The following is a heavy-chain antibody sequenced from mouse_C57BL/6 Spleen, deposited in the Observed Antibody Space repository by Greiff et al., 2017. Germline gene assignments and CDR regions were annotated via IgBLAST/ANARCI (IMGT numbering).Heavy chain of an antibody. D-gene: IGHD2-3*01. J-gene: IGHJ1*03. CDR3: ARGIYDGYYYWYFDV. CDR1: GYTFTSYG. CDR2: IYPRSGNT. Sequence: QVQLQQSGAELARPGASVKMSCKASGYTFTSYGISWVKQRTGQGLEWIGEIYPRSGNTYYNEKFKGKATLTADKSSSTAYMELRSLTSDDSAVYFCARGIYDGYYYWYFDVWGTGTTVTVSS. V-gene: IGHV1-81*01.